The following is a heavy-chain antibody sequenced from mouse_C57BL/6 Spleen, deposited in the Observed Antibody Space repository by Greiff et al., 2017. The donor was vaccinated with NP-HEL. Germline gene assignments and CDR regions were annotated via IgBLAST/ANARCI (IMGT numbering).Heavy chain of an antibody. J-gene: IGHJ2*01. CDR1: GYTFTSYW. V-gene: IGHV1-64*01. CDR3: ARAGFYYYGSSYGFDY. CDR2: IHPNSGST. D-gene: IGHD1-1*01. Sequence: VQLKESGAELVKPGASVKLSCKASGYTFTSYWMHWVKQRPGQGLEWIGMIHPNSGSTNYNEKFKSKATLTVDKSSSTAYMQLSSLTSEDSAVYYCARAGFYYYGSSYGFDYWGQGTTLTVSS.